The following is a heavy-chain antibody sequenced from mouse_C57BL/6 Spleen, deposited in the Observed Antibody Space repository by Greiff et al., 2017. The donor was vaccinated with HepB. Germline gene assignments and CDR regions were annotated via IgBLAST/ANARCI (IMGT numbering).Heavy chain of an antibody. CDR2: INPSSGYT. Sequence: VQLVESGAELARPGASVKMSCKASGYTFTSYTMHWVKQRPGQGLEWIGYINPSSGYTKYNQKFKDKATLTADKSSSTAYMQLSSLTSEDSAVYYCARTHSSYGYYAMDYWGQGASVTVSS. J-gene: IGHJ4*01. CDR3: ARTHSSYGYYAMDY. CDR1: GYTFTSYT. D-gene: IGHD1-1*01. V-gene: IGHV1-4*01.